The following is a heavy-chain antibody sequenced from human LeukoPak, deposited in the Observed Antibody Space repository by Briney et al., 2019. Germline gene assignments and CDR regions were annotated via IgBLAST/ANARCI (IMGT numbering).Heavy chain of an antibody. Sequence: ASVKASCKASGYTFTNYYLHWVRQAPGQGLEWMGVLNPGGSRNYAKKFQGRVTITRDTSTSTVYMELSSLRSEDTAVYYCAREIGPIQLHLWGSAFDYWGQGTLVTVSS. CDR2: LNPGGSR. D-gene: IGHD5-18*01. CDR3: AREIGPIQLHLWGSAFDY. CDR1: GYTFTNYY. J-gene: IGHJ4*02. V-gene: IGHV1-46*01.